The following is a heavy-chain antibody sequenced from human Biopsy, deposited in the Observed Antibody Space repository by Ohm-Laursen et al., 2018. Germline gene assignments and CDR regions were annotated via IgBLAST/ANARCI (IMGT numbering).Heavy chain of an antibody. Sequence: SETLSLTCTVSGGSISSDYWSWIRQPPGKGLEWIGYIYYSGSTNYNPSLKSRVTISVDTSKNQFSLRLNSATAADTAVYYCARATNSTGWPYYYFYGMDVWGQGTTVTVSS. J-gene: IGHJ6*02. CDR2: IYYSGST. CDR1: GGSISSDY. V-gene: IGHV4-59*01. D-gene: IGHD2/OR15-2a*01. CDR3: ARATNSTGWPYYYFYGMDV.